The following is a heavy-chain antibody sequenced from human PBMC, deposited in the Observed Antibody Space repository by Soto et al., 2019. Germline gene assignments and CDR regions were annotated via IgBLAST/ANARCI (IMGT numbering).Heavy chain of an antibody. CDR1: GGSISSGDYY. CDR3: ASAYYYDSSGDAFDI. Sequence: SETLSLTCTVSGGSISSGDYYWSWIRQPPGKGLEWIGYIYYSGSTYYNPSLKSRVTISVDTSKNQFSLKLSSVTAADTAVYYCASAYYYDSSGDAFDIWGQGTMVTVSS. D-gene: IGHD3-22*01. CDR2: IYYSGST. J-gene: IGHJ3*02. V-gene: IGHV4-30-4*01.